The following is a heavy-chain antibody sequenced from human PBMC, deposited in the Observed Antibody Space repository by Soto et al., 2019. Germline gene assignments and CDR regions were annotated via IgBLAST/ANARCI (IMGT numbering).Heavy chain of an antibody. J-gene: IGHJ3*02. CDR1: GGSISSGDYS. D-gene: IGHD3-22*01. Sequence: PSETLSLTCTVSGGSISSGDYSWSWIRQPPGKGLEWIGEINHSGSTNYNPSLKSRVTISVDTSKNQFSLKLSSVTAADTAVYYCARYRAVTGYYERQRAFDIWGQGTMVTVSS. CDR2: INHSGST. CDR3: ARYRAVTGYYERQRAFDI. V-gene: IGHV4-30-2*01.